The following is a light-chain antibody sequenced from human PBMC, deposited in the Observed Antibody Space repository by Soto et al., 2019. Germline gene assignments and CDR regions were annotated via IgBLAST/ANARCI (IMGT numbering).Light chain of an antibody. J-gene: IGLJ2*01. CDR3: TSYAGSNNVL. CDR1: SSDVGSYNY. Sequence: QSALTQPPSASGSPGQTVTISCTGTSSDVGSYNYVSWYQQHPGRAPKLMIYEVNKRPSGVTDRFSGSKSGNTASLTVSGLQAEDEADYYCTSYAGSNNVLFGGGTKLTVL. V-gene: IGLV2-8*01. CDR2: EVN.